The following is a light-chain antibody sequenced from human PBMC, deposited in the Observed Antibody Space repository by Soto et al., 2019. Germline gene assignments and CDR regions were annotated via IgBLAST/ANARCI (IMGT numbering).Light chain of an antibody. Sequence: QSVLTQPASVSGSPGQSITISCTGTSRDVGGYNYVSWYQQHPGKAPKLMIYDVSNRPSGVSNRFSGSKSGNTASLTISGLQAEDEADYYCSSYTRSSTLVFGTGTKRTVL. CDR1: SRDVGGYNY. CDR2: DVS. CDR3: SSYTRSSTLV. J-gene: IGLJ1*01. V-gene: IGLV2-14*01.